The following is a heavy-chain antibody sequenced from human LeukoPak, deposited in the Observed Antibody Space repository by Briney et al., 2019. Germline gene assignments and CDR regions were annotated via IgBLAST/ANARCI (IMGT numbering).Heavy chain of an antibody. CDR1: GFTFDEYA. V-gene: IGHV3-43D*03. Sequence: GGSLRLSCAASGFTFDEYAMHWVRQAPGKGLEWVSLISWDGGNAFYADSVKGRFTTSRDNDKNSLFLQMNSLRPEDTALYYCAKNEGLFGYYDSNDEGYFDYWGQGTLVTVSS. D-gene: IGHD3-22*01. CDR2: ISWDGGNA. J-gene: IGHJ4*02. CDR3: AKNEGLFGYYDSNDEGYFDY.